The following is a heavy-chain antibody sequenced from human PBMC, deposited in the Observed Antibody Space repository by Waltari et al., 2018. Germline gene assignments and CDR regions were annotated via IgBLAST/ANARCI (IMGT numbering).Heavy chain of an antibody. V-gene: IGHV4-34*02. CDR1: GGSLSGYH. J-gene: IGHJ6*03. CDR3: ARVVGYYYYYMDV. CDR2: INDSGRT. Sequence: QVQLQQWGAGLLKPSETLSLTCDVSGGSLSGYHWTWIRQPPGTGLEWIGEINDSGRTTYNPSLGNRVTVSIDAANNQFSLRVRSVTAADTAVYYCARVVGYYYYYMDVWGKGTTVTISS.